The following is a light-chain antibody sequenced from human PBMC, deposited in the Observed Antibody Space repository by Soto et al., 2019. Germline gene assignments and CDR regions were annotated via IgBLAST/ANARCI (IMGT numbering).Light chain of an antibody. V-gene: IGKV3-15*01. CDR1: QTVSRN. CDR3: QQYNNWPLT. Sequence: ISQSRASVSGCTGARATLSCRASQTVSRNLAWDHQRPGQAPRLLIYAASTRATGLPARFSGGGSGTEFTLTISSLQSEDFAVYSCQQYNNWPLTFGQGTKVDI. CDR2: AAS. J-gene: IGKJ1*01.